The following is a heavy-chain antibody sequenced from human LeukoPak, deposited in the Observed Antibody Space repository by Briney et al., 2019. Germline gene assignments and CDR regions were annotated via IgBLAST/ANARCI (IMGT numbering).Heavy chain of an antibody. V-gene: IGHV3-23*01. D-gene: IGHD2-15*01. Sequence: PGGSLRLSCAASGFTFSSYAMHWVRQAPGKGLEWVSAISGSGGSTYYADSVKGRFTISRDNSKNTLYLQMNSLRAEDTAVYYCAKDFSMGYCSGGSCYDDPYYFDYWGQGTLVTVSS. J-gene: IGHJ4*02. CDR2: ISGSGGST. CDR3: AKDFSMGYCSGGSCYDDPYYFDY. CDR1: GFTFSSYA.